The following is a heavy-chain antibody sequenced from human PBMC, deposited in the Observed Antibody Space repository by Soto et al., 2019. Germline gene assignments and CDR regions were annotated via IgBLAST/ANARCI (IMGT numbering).Heavy chain of an antibody. D-gene: IGHD3-22*01. J-gene: IGHJ4*02. CDR2: IKAKSDGGTT. CDR1: GFTFSKAW. Sequence: GGSLRLSCAASGFTFSKAWMSWVRQAPGKGLEWDGRIKAKSDGGTTDYAAPLKGRFTISRDDSKNTLYLQMSSLKIEDTAVYFCTTPNISDYYWGQGALVTVSS. V-gene: IGHV3-15*05. CDR3: TTPNISDYY.